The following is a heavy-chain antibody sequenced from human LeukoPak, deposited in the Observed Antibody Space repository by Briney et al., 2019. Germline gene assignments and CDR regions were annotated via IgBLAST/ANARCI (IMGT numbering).Heavy chain of an antibody. CDR2: ISAYNGNT. D-gene: IGHD3-3*01. V-gene: IGHV1-18*01. CDR1: GYTFTSYG. CDR3: ARDPYDFWSGYYSQDAGWFDP. J-gene: IGHJ5*02. Sequence: ASVKVSCKASGYTFTSYGISWVRQAPGQGLEWMGWISAYNGNTNYAQKLQGRVTMTTDTSTSTAYMELRSLRSDDTAVYYCARDPYDFWSGYYSQDAGWFDPWGQGTLVTVSS.